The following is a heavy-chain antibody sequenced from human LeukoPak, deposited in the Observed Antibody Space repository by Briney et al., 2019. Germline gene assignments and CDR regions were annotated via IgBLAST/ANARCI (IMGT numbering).Heavy chain of an antibody. V-gene: IGHV3-21*01. D-gene: IGHD3-9*01. Sequence: PGGSLRLSCADSGFTFSSYSMNWVRQAPGKGLEWVSSISSSSSYIYYADSVKGRFTISRDNTKNSLYLQMNSLRAEDTAVYYCARDPTYFDWLPVYWGQGTLVTVSS. CDR1: GFTFSSYS. CDR2: ISSSSSYI. CDR3: ARDPTYFDWLPVY. J-gene: IGHJ4*02.